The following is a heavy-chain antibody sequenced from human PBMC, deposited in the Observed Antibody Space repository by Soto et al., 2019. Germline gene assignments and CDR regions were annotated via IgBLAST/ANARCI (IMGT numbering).Heavy chain of an antibody. J-gene: IGHJ4*02. D-gene: IGHD3-3*01. CDR2: IYYSGST. V-gene: IGHV4-31*03. Sequence: PSETLSLTCTVSGGSISSGGYYWSWIRQHPGKGLEWIGYIYYSGSTYYNPSLKSRVTISVDTSKNQFSLKLSSVTAADTAVYYCASTVRTYYDFWSGYSWGQGTLVTVSS. CDR3: ASTVRTYYDFWSGYS. CDR1: GGSISSGGYY.